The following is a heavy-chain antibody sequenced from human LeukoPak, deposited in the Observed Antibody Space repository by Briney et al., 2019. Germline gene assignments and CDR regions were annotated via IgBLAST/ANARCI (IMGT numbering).Heavy chain of an antibody. CDR2: IYSGGST. CDR1: GFTVSSNY. J-gene: IGHJ3*01. D-gene: IGHD4-17*01. Sequence: GGSLRLSCAASGFTVSSNYMSWVRQAPGKGLEWVSVIYSGGSTYYADSVKGRFTISRDNSKNTLYMQLNSLRVEDTAVYFCGRDPNGDYIGAYDFWGQGTKVTVSS. CDR3: GRDPNGDYIGAYDF. V-gene: IGHV3-53*01.